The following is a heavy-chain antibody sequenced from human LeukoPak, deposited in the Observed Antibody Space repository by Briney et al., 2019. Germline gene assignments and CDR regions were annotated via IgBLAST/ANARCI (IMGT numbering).Heavy chain of an antibody. CDR1: GFTFSSYS. J-gene: IGHJ4*02. CDR2: IKSKTDGGTT. CDR3: TTDDYYYDSSGYYYVDY. D-gene: IGHD3-22*01. V-gene: IGHV3-15*07. Sequence: GGSLRLSCAASGFTFSSYSMNWVRQAPGKGLEWVGRIKSKTDGGTTDYAAPVKGRFTISRDDSKNTLYLQMNSLKTEDTAVYYCTTDDYYYDSSGYYYVDYWGQGTLVTVSS.